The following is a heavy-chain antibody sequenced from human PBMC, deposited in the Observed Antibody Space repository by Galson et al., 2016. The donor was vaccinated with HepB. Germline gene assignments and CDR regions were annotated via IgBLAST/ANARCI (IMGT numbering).Heavy chain of an antibody. D-gene: IGHD5/OR15-5a*01. CDR2: ISRGSDYI. CDR1: GFPFSYYS. J-gene: IGHJ4*02. CDR3: TTTIGSTIRQNVH. Sequence: SLRLSCAVSGFPFSYYSMNWVRQAPGKGLEWVTSISRGSDYIFYGDSLKGRFTVSRDNVKNSLYLQTDSLRVEDTAIYYCTTTIGSTIRQNVHWGQGILVTVSS. V-gene: IGHV3-21*01.